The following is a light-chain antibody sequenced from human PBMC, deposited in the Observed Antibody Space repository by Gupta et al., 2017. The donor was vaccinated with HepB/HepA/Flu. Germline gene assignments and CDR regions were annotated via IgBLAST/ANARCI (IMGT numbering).Light chain of an antibody. CDR3: QQRRNWPPLT. CDR2: DAS. J-gene: IGKJ4*01. Sequence: EIVLTQSPATLSLSPGERATLSCRASQSVSSYLAWYQQKPGQAPRLLIYDASNRATGIPARFSGSGSGTDFTLTISSREPEDFAVYYCQQRRNWPPLTFGGGTKVEIK. V-gene: IGKV3-11*01. CDR1: QSVSSY.